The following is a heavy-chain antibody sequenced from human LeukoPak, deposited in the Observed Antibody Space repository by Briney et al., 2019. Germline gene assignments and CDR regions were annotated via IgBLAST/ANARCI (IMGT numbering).Heavy chain of an antibody. CDR2: ISYSSSTI. D-gene: IGHD4-17*01. V-gene: IGHV3-48*04. CDR1: GFTFSSFN. J-gene: IGHJ4*02. CDR3: ARATTSVSTLDY. Sequence: GSLRLSCAASGFTFSSFNMNWVRQAPGKGLEWVSYISYSSSTIYYADSLRGRFTVSRDNAKNSLYLQMNSLRAEDTALYYCARATTSVSTLDYWGQGTLVTVSS.